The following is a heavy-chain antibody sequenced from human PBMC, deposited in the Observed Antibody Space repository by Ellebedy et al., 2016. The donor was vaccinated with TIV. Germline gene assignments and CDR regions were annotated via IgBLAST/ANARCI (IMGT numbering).Heavy chain of an antibody. CDR2: IYYSGST. J-gene: IGHJ4*02. CDR3: ARLFGSGTPWDY. Sequence: SETLSLTXAVYGGSFSGDYCTWIRQPPGKGLEWIGSIYYSGSTYYNPSLKSRVTISVDTSKNQFSLKLSSVTAADTAVYYCARLFGSGTPWDYWGQGILVTVSS. V-gene: IGHV4-34*01. CDR1: GGSFSGDY. D-gene: IGHD3-10*01.